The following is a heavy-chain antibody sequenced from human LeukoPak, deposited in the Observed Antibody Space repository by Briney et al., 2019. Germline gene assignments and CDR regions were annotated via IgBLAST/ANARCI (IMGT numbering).Heavy chain of an antibody. CDR2: IDSSSSSTYI. Sequence: PGGSLRLSCAASGFTFRSYSMNWVRQAPGKGLEWVSSIDSSSSSTYIYYADSVRGRFTISRDNAKNSLYLQMNSLRAEDTAVYYCARDGLDAFDIWGQGTMVTVSS. CDR3: ARDGLDAFDI. J-gene: IGHJ3*02. V-gene: IGHV3-21*01. CDR1: GFTFRSYS.